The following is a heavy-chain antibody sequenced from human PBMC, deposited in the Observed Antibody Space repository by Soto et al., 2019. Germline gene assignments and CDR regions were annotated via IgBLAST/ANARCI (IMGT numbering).Heavy chain of an antibody. J-gene: IGHJ5*02. D-gene: IGHD6-13*01. CDR3: ARDRVAAAGTPWFDP. CDR1: GGTFSSYA. CDR2: IIPIFGTA. Sequence: SVKVSCKASGGTFSSYAVSWVRQAPGQGLEWMGGIIPIFGTANYAQKFQGRVTITADESTSTAYMELSSLRSEDTAVYYCARDRVAAAGTPWFDPWGQGTLVTVSS. V-gene: IGHV1-69*13.